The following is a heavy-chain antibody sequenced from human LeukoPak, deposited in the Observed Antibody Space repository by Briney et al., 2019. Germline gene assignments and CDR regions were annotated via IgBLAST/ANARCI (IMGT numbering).Heavy chain of an antibody. J-gene: IGHJ1*01. D-gene: IGHD2-21*02. CDR3: TSWGDTTAEYFQR. V-gene: IGHV3-7*01. CDR2: INPDGRDT. CDR1: GFTFNRCW. Sequence: GGSLRLSCVVSGFTFNRCWMNWVCQAPGKGLEWVAHINPDGRDTYYVDSVKGRFTISRDNAQNSMYLQMNSLRVEDTAVYYCTSWGDTTAEYFQRWGQGTLVTVSS.